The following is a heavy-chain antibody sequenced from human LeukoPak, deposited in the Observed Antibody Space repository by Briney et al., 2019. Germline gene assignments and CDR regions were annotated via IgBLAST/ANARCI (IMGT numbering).Heavy chain of an antibody. Sequence: PSETLSLTCTVSGDSISTSNSYWGWIRQPPGKGLEWIGSIYYSGNTYYNASLKSRVTISVDTSKNQFSLKLSSVTAADTAVYYCARGRDDYVWGSYRRYALMPYYWGQGTLVTVSS. CDR2: IYYSGNT. D-gene: IGHD3-16*02. CDR1: GDSISTSNSY. J-gene: IGHJ4*02. CDR3: ARGRDDYVWGSYRRYALMPYY. V-gene: IGHV4-39*07.